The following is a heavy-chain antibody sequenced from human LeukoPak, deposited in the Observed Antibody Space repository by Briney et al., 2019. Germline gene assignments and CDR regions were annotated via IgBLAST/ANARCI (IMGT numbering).Heavy chain of an antibody. D-gene: IGHD7-27*01. J-gene: IGHJ4*02. CDR3: ARVRDDWGPYYFDY. CDR2: IYTSGST. V-gene: IGHV4-4*07. CDR1: GGSISSYY. Sequence: PSETLSLTCTVSGGSISSYYWSWIRQPAGKGLEWIGRIYTSGSTNYNPSLKSRVTMSVDTSKNQFSLKLSSVTAADTAVYYCARVRDDWGPYYFDYWGQGTLVTVSS.